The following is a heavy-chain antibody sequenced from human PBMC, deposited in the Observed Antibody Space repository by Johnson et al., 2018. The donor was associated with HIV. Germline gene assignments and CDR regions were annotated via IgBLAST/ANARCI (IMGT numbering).Heavy chain of an antibody. V-gene: IGHV3-23*04. CDR2: IGSGDNT. CDR3: AKALGFGIVDNFDAFDI. J-gene: IGHJ3*02. CDR1: GFTFSSYA. Sequence: VQLVESGGGLVQPGGSLRLSCAASGFTFSSYAMSWVRQAPGKGLECVSGIGSGDNTYYADSVKGRFTISRDNSNNTLYLQMNSLRAEDTAVYYCAKALGFGIVDNFDAFDIWGQGTMVTVSS. D-gene: IGHD1-26*01.